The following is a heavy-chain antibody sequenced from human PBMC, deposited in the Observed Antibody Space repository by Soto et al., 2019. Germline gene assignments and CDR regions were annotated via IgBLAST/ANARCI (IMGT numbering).Heavy chain of an antibody. D-gene: IGHD2-15*01. CDR3: ARDVVRSTAGDS. CDR2: IIPIFTRT. V-gene: IGHV1-69*01. J-gene: IGHJ4*02. CDR1: GGTFSTSS. Sequence: QLQLVQSGTEVKEPGSSVKVSCKASGGTFSTSSFVWVLQGPGQVLEWMGGIIPIFTRTNFAQKFQGRVTFSADESTRTTSMELRSLTSEDTAIYYCARDVVRSTAGDSWGQGTLVTVSS.